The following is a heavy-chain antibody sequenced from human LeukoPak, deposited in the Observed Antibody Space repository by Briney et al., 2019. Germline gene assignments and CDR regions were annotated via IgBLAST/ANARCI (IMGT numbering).Heavy chain of an antibody. CDR3: AKDYGDRRPYYFNY. V-gene: IGHV3-23*01. D-gene: IGHD4-17*01. CDR2: IIGRWLGT. J-gene: IGHJ4*02. CDR1: GFTFSTYA. Sequence: GGSLRHSCAATGFTFSTYAMNWVRQAPGKGREGFSGIIGRWLGTYYPDSGKGRFTISRHNSKNTLYLQMNSLTAEDTAVYSCAKDYGDRRPYYFNYWGQGTLVTVSS.